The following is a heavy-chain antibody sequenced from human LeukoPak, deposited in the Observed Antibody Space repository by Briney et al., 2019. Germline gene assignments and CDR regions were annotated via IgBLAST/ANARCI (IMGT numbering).Heavy chain of an antibody. CDR1: GGSMNTYTW. Sequence: PSGTLSLTCAVSGGSMNTYTWWSWVRPSPGKGLEWIGEIHHSGSTNYNPSLKSRVTVSVDKSKNQFSLKLSSVTAADTAVYYCAREILGYCSSTSCYGYFDYWGQGTLVTVSS. CDR3: AREILGYCSSTSCYGYFDY. V-gene: IGHV4-4*02. D-gene: IGHD2-2*01. J-gene: IGHJ4*02. CDR2: IHHSGST.